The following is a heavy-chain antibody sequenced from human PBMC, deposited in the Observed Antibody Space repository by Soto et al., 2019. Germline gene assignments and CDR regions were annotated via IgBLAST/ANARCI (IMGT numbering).Heavy chain of an antibody. CDR3: AKDYNNYWSGYYAH. Sequence: ESGGGLVQPGRSLRLSCAASGFTFNDLAMHWVRQAPGKGLEWVSGISWDSGIREYADSVKGRFTISRDNAKNSLYLEMNSLRAEDTALYYCAKDYNNYWSGYYAHWGQGTPVTVSS. CDR2: ISWDSGIR. J-gene: IGHJ4*02. CDR1: GFTFNDLA. V-gene: IGHV3-9*01. D-gene: IGHD3-3*01.